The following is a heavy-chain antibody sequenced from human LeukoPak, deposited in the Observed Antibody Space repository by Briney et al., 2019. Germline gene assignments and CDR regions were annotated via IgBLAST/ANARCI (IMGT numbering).Heavy chain of an antibody. D-gene: IGHD2-2*01. V-gene: IGHV1-46*01. CDR1: GYTFTSYY. J-gene: IGHJ4*02. Sequence: GASVKVSCKASGYTFTSYYMHWVRQAPGQGLEWMGIINPSGGSTSYAQKFQGRVTMTRDTSTSTVYMELSSLRPEDTAVYYCAREPSLLGYCSSTSCYDSPGPRHFDYWGQGTLVTVSS. CDR3: AREPSLLGYCSSTSCYDSPGPRHFDY. CDR2: INPSGGST.